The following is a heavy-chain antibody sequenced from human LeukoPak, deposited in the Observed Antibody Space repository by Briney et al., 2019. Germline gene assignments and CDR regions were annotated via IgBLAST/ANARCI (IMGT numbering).Heavy chain of an antibody. J-gene: IGHJ4*02. CDR3: AKGRYEGSGYNWVE. CDR1: GFTFSSYV. Sequence: GGSLRLSCAASGFTFSSYVMTWVRQAPGKGLEWVSVISGSGGSTYYADSVKGRFTISRDNSKNTLFLQMNSLRAEDTAVYYCAKGRYEGSGYNWVEWGQGTLVTVSS. V-gene: IGHV3-23*01. D-gene: IGHD3-22*01. CDR2: ISGSGGST.